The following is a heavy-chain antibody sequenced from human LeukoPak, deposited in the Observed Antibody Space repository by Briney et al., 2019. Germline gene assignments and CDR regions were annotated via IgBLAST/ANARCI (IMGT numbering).Heavy chain of an antibody. Sequence: SETLSLTCTVSGGSISSYYWSWIRQPPGKGLEWIGYIYYSGSTNYNPSLKSRVTMSVDTSKNQFSLKLSSVTAADTAVYYCASYCSSTSCSVDYWGQGTLVTVSS. V-gene: IGHV4-59*01. CDR3: ASYCSSTSCSVDY. CDR1: GGSISSYY. J-gene: IGHJ4*02. D-gene: IGHD2-2*01. CDR2: IYYSGST.